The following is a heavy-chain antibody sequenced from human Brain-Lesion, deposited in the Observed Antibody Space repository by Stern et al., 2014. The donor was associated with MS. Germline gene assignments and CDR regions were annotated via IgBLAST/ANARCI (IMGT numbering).Heavy chain of an antibody. V-gene: IGHV1-2*02. CDR3: ARDQRGITIFGVVTDYYYLGMDV. CDR2: TNPNTGGT. CDR1: GYIFTGYY. J-gene: IGHJ6*02. D-gene: IGHD3-3*01. Sequence: QMQLVPSGAEVKKPGASVKVSCKTSGYIFTGYYIHWVRQAPGQALEWMAGTNPNTGGTKYAQKFQGRVTMSRDTSISTAYVELSSLTSDDTAVYYCARDQRGITIFGVVTDYYYLGMDVWGQGTTVTVSS.